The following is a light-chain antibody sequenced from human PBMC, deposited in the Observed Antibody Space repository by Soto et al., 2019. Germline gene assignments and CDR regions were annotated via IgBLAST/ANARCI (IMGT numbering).Light chain of an antibody. CDR2: DVD. V-gene: IGLV2-14*01. CDR1: YSDVGGYNF. CDR3: CSYASSTSYV. J-gene: IGLJ1*01. Sequence: QSVLTQPASVSGSPGQSITISCTGTYSDVGGYNFVTWYQQHPGKAPKLMIHDVDTRPSGVSNRFSGSKSGTTASLTISGLQPEDEADYYCCSYASSTSYVFGTGTKVTVL.